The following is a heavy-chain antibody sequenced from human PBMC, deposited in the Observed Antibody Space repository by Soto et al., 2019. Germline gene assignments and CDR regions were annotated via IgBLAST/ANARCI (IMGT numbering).Heavy chain of an antibody. CDR3: GTKTTMTTGFFFNP. CDR1: GGSISSYY. V-gene: IGHV4-59*01. Sequence: PSETLSLTCTVSGGSISSYYWSWLRQPPGKGLEWIGYIFYTGGTDYNPSLRSRVTISVDASKNQVSLNLNSVIAADTAVYYCGTKTTMTTGFFFNPGAKGTRSTFPS. D-gene: IGHD4-17*01. J-gene: IGHJ6*04. CDR2: IFYTGGT.